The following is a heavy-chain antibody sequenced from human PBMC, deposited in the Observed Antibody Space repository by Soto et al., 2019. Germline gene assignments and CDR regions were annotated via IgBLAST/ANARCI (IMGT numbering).Heavy chain of an antibody. J-gene: IGHJ3*02. Sequence: SVKVSCKASGGTFSSYAISWVRQAPGQGLEWMGGIIPIFGTANYAQKFQGRVTITADKSTSTAYMELNSLRAEDTAVYYCARGYCSGGSCYVYAFDIWGQGTMVTVSS. D-gene: IGHD2-15*01. CDR2: IIPIFGTA. V-gene: IGHV1-69*06. CDR1: GGTFSSYA. CDR3: ARGYCSGGSCYVYAFDI.